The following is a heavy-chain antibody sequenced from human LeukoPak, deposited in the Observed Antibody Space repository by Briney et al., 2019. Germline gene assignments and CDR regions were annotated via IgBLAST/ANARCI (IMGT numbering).Heavy chain of an antibody. CDR2: INSDGSST. V-gene: IGHV3-74*01. CDR3: ARVAAGDRRLFSYYYYYGMDV. Sequence: GGSLRLSCAASGFTFSSYWMHWVRQAPGKGLVWVSRINSDGSSTSYADSVKGRFTISRDNAKNTLYLQMNSLRAEDTAVYYCARVAAGDRRLFSYYYYYGMDVWGQGTTVTVSS. CDR1: GFTFSSYW. D-gene: IGHD3-22*01. J-gene: IGHJ6*02.